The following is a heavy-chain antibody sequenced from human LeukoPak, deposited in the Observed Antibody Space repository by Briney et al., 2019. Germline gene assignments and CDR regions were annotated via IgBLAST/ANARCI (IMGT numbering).Heavy chain of an antibody. J-gene: IGHJ6*03. D-gene: IGHD5-18*01. V-gene: IGHV4-59*01. CDR1: GGSISSYY. CDR2: IYYSGST. CDR3: ARGVGYSYGYLPYYYYYMDV. Sequence: SETLSLTCTVSGGSISSYYWSWIRQPPGKGLEWIGYIYYSGSTNYNPSLKSRVTISVDTSKNQFSLKLSSVTAADTAVYYCARGVGYSYGYLPYYYYYMDVWGKGTTVTVSS.